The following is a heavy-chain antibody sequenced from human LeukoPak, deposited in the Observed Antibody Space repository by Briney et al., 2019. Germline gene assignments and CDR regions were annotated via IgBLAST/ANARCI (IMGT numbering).Heavy chain of an antibody. CDR2: IYPGDSDT. J-gene: IGHJ4*02. Sequence: GEPLKISCKGSGYSFTNYWIGWVRQMPGKGLEWMGIIYPGDSDTRYSPSFQGQVTISADKSISTAYLQWSSLKASDSAMYYCARRRYGSHFDYWGQGTLVTVSS. D-gene: IGHD1-26*01. CDR1: GYSFTNYW. CDR3: ARRRYGSHFDY. V-gene: IGHV5-51*01.